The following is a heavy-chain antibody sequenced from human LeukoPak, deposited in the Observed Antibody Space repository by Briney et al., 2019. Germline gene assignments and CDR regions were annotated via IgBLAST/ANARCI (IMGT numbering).Heavy chain of an antibody. CDR2: INHSGST. J-gene: IGHJ6*03. CDR3: ARVWYYYDSSGYYPYYYYNYMDV. Sequence: SETLSLTCTVSGGSISSYYWSWIRQPPGKGLEWIGEINHSGSTNYNPSLKSRVTISVDTSKNQFSLKLSSVTAADTAVYYCARVWYYYDSSGYYPYYYYNYMDVWGKGTTVTVSS. CDR1: GGSISSYY. V-gene: IGHV4-34*01. D-gene: IGHD3-22*01.